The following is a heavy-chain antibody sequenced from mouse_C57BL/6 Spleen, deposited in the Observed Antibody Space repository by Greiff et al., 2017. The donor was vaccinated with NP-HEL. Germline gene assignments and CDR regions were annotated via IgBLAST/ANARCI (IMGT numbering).Heavy chain of an antibody. J-gene: IGHJ3*01. CDR1: GYTFTDYN. D-gene: IGHD1-1*01. CDR2: INPNNGGT. Sequence: EVMLQQSGPELVKPGASVKMSCKASGYTFTDYNMHWVKQSHGKSLEWIGYINPNNGGTSYNQKFKGKATLTVNKSSSTAYMALRSLTSEDSAVYYCAINYYGSREGFAYWGQGTLVTVSA. CDR3: AINYYGSREGFAY. V-gene: IGHV1-22*01.